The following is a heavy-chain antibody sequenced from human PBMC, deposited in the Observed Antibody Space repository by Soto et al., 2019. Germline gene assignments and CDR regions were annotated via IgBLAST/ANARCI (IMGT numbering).Heavy chain of an antibody. CDR3: ARGASMTTVTSDY. D-gene: IGHD4-17*01. Sequence: QMQLQQWGAGLLKPSETLSLTCAVYGGSFSGYYWSWIRQPPGKGLEWIGEINHSGSTNYNPSLKSRVTISVDTSKNQFSLKLSSVTAADTAVYYCARGASMTTVTSDYWGQGTLVTVSS. J-gene: IGHJ4*02. V-gene: IGHV4-34*01. CDR2: INHSGST. CDR1: GGSFSGYY.